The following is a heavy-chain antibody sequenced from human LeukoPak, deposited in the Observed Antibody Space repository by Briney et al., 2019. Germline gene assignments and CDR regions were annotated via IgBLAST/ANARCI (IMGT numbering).Heavy chain of an antibody. CDR3: AKSDSSSWYEFYP. J-gene: IGHJ5*02. V-gene: IGHV3-23*01. Sequence: QAGGSLRLSCAASGFTFSSYGMHWVRQAPGKGLEWVSGISASGGSTYYADSVKGRFTISRDNSKNTLFLQMNSLRAEDTAVYHCAKSDSSSWYEFYPWGQGTLVTVSS. CDR1: GFTFSSYG. CDR2: ISASGGST. D-gene: IGHD6-13*01.